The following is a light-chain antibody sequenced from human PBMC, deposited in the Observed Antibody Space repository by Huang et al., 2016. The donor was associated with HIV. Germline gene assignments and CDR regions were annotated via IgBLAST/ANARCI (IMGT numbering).Light chain of an antibody. CDR3: QQTFRNLHFT. CDR1: QTVGTS. CDR2: GTS. V-gene: IGKV1-39*01. J-gene: IGKJ3*01. Sequence: DIEMTQSPSFLSASVGDKITILCRTNQTVGTSLNWYQHRLGLSPKLLIYGTSTLQSGVPPSFGGSCSGTQFSLTIASLQPEDFATYYCQQTFRNLHFTFGPGT.